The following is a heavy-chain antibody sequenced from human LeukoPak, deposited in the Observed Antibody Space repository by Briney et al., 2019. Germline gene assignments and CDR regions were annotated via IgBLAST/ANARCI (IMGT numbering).Heavy chain of an antibody. CDR1: GFTFSSYA. Sequence: GGSLRLSCAASGFTFSSYAMSWVRQAPGKGLEWVSAISGSGGSTYYADSVKGRFTISRDNSKNTLYLQMNSLRAEDTAVYYCAKDDFITLSPQLGYWGQGTLVIVSS. CDR3: AKDDFITLSPQLGY. V-gene: IGHV3-23*01. J-gene: IGHJ4*02. CDR2: ISGSGGST. D-gene: IGHD1-14*01.